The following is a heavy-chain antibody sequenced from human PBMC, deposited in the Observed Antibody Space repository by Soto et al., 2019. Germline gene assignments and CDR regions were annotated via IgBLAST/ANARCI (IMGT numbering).Heavy chain of an antibody. D-gene: IGHD5-18*01. V-gene: IGHV3-74*01. J-gene: IGHJ4*02. Sequence: EVQLVESGGGLVQPGGSLRLSCAASGFTFSDYWIHWVRQAPGKGLVWVSRIKTDGSSTDYADSAKGRFTISRDNAKNTLYLQMNSLSAEDTAVYYCAKREGNTYGLFHWGQGTLVTVSS. CDR2: IKTDGSST. CDR3: AKREGNTYGLFH. CDR1: GFTFSDYW.